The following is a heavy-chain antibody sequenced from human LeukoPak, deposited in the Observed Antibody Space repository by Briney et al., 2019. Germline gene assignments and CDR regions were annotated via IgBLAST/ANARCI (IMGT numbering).Heavy chain of an antibody. Sequence: PGGPLRLPCAASGFPFRRYWMYWVRQAPGKGLVWVSRINSDGSSTSYADSVEGRCSISRDNDKNTLYLQMNSLRAEDKAVYLCAKDSVNTTIFDAFDIWGQGTMVTVSS. J-gene: IGHJ3*02. CDR2: INSDGSST. CDR1: GFPFRRYW. CDR3: AKDSVNTTIFDAFDI. V-gene: IGHV3-74*01. D-gene: IGHD5-18*01.